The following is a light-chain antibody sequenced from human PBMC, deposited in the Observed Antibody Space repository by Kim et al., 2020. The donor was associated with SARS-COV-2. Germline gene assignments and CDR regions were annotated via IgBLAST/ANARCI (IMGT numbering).Light chain of an antibody. CDR1: KLGDKY. Sequence: SYELTQPPSVSVSPGQTASITCSGDKLGDKYACWYQQKPGQSPVLVIYQDSKRPSGIPERFSGSNSGNTATLTISGTQAMDEADYYCQAWDSSRV. J-gene: IGLJ3*02. CDR2: QDS. V-gene: IGLV3-1*01. CDR3: QAWDSSRV.